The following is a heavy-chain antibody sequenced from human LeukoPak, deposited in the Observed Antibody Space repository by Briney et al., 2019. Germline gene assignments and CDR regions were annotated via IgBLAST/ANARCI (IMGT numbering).Heavy chain of an antibody. CDR2: IYHSGST. CDR3: AREWNYYYGMDV. V-gene: IGHV4-30-2*01. Sequence: PSETLSLTCAVSGGSISSGGYSWSWIRQPPGKGLEWIGYIYHSGSTYYNPSLKSRVTISVDRSKNQFSLKLSSVTAADTAVYYCAREWNYYYGMDVWGQGTTVTVSS. D-gene: IGHD5-12*01. J-gene: IGHJ6*02. CDR1: GGSISSGGYS.